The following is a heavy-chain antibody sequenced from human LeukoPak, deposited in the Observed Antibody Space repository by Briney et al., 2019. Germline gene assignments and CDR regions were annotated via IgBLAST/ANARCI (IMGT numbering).Heavy chain of an antibody. V-gene: IGHV3-7*04. D-gene: IGHD6-13*01. CDR1: GFTFSSYA. CDR3: ARDGSSRFDQ. Sequence: GGSLRLSCAVSGFTFSSYAMNWVRQAPGKGLEWVAKISPDGSEKYYVDSVKGRFTISRDNAKNSLDLQMSSLRADDTAVYYCARDGSSRFDQWGQGTLVTVSS. CDR2: ISPDGSEK. J-gene: IGHJ4*02.